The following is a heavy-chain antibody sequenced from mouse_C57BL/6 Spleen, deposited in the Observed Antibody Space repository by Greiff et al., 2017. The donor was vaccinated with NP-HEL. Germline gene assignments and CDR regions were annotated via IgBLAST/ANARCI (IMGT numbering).Heavy chain of an antibody. CDR2: INPSNGGT. CDR1: GYTFTSYW. V-gene: IGHV1-53*01. Sequence: VQLQQSGTELVKPGASVKLSCKASGYTFTSYWMHWVKQRPGQGLEWIGNINPSNGGTNYNDKFKSKATLTVDKSSSTAYMQLSSLTSEDSAVYYCARSDYDYDGYFDYWGQGTTLTVSS. D-gene: IGHD2-4*01. CDR3: ARSDYDYDGYFDY. J-gene: IGHJ2*01.